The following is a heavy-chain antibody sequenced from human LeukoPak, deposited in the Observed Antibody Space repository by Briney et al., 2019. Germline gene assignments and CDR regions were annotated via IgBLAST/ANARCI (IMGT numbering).Heavy chain of an antibody. J-gene: IGHJ4*02. CDR1: GYTFTSYY. Sequence: GGSVKLSCTASGYTFTSYYMHWVRQAPGQGLEWMGIINPSGGSTSYAQKFQGRVTITRDTSTSTVYMELSSLRSEDTAVYYCATSRQLWLQCCPYWGQGTLVTVSS. CDR2: INPSGGST. CDR3: ATSRQLWLQCCPY. D-gene: IGHD5-18*01. V-gene: IGHV1-46*01.